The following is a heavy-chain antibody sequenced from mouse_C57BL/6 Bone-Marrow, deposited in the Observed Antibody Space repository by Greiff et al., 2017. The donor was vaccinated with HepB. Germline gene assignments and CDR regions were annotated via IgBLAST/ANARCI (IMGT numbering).Heavy chain of an antibody. CDR3: ARGYYSNYDYFDY. J-gene: IGHJ2*01. CDR2: INPNYGTT. Sequence: EVQLQQSGPELVKPGASVKISCKASGYSFTDYNMNWVKQSNGKSLEWIGVINPNYGTTSYNQKFKGKATLPVDQSSSTAYMQLNSLTSEDSAVYDCARGYYSNYDYFDYWGQGTTLTVSS. CDR1: GYSFTDYN. D-gene: IGHD2-5*01. V-gene: IGHV1-39*01.